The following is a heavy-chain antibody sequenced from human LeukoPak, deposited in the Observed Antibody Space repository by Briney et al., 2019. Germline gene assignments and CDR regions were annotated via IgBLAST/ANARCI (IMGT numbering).Heavy chain of an antibody. J-gene: IGHJ6*03. CDR3: ARGAVNYYGSGSFYYMDV. Sequence: GGSLRLSCAASGFTFSSYWMHWVRQAPGKGLVWVSRINSDGSSTSYADSVKGRFTISRDNAKNTLYLQMNSLRAEDTAVYYCARGAVNYYGSGSFYYMDVWGKGTTVTVSS. D-gene: IGHD3-10*01. CDR2: INSDGSST. V-gene: IGHV3-74*01. CDR1: GFTFSSYW.